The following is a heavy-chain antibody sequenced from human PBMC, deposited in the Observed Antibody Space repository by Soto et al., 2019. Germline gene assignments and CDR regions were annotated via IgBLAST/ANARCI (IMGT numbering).Heavy chain of an antibody. D-gene: IGHD6-13*01. Sequence: QVQLVESGGGVVQPGRSLRLSCAASGFTFSSYGMHWVRQAPGKGLGWVAVIWYDGSNKYYADSVKGRFTISRDNSKNTLYLQMNSRRAEDTAVYYCASASSSWYYFDYWGQGTLVTVSS. CDR2: IWYDGSNK. J-gene: IGHJ4*02. CDR1: GFTFSSYG. V-gene: IGHV3-33*01. CDR3: ASASSSWYYFDY.